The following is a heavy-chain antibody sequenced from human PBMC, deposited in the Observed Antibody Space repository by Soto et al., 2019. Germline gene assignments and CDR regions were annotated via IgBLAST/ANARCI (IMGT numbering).Heavy chain of an antibody. D-gene: IGHD4-17*01. Sequence: QVHLVESGGDVVQPGRSLRLSCAASGFTFSTYAMHWVRQAPGKGLEWVALISNDGRNKYYADSVKGRFFISRDNSKNTLCLQMNSLRPEDTALYYCARKRDYGDYDYWGQRTLVTVSS. CDR1: GFTFSTYA. V-gene: IGHV3-30*14. J-gene: IGHJ4*02. CDR2: ISNDGRNK. CDR3: ARKRDYGDYDY.